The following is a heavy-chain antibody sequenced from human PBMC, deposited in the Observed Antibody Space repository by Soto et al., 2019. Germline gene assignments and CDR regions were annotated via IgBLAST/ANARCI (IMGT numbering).Heavy chain of an antibody. Sequence: QVQLVQSGAEVKKPGASVKVSCKASGYTFTSYGISWVRQAPGQGLEWMGWISAYNGNTNYAQKLQGRVTMTTDTSTRRAYMELRSLRSDDTAVYYCARGDQQGGSKAWYYYGMDVWGQGTTVTVSS. CDR2: ISAYNGNT. CDR1: GYTFTSYG. CDR3: ARGDQQGGSKAWYYYGMDV. V-gene: IGHV1-18*01. D-gene: IGHD2-2*01. J-gene: IGHJ6*02.